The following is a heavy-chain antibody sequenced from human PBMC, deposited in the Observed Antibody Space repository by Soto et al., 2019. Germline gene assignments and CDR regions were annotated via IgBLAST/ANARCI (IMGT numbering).Heavy chain of an antibody. CDR3: AKGPWGSLIAVAGYRFDY. D-gene: IGHD6-19*01. J-gene: IGHJ4*02. CDR2: ISGSGGST. Sequence: GGSLRLSCAASGFTFSSYAMSWVRQAPGKGLEWVSAISGSGGSTYYADFVKGRFTISRDNSKNTLYLQMNSLRAEDTAVYYCAKGPWGSLIAVAGYRFDYWGQGTLVTVSS. CDR1: GFTFSSYA. V-gene: IGHV3-23*01.